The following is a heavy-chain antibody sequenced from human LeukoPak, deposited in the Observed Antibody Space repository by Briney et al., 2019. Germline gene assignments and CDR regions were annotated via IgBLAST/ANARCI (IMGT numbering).Heavy chain of an antibody. CDR1: GFTASSNY. CDR2: TVGNGGST. Sequence: GGSLRLSCAASGFTASSNYMSWVRQAPGKGLEWVSATVGNGGSTYYADSVKGRFTVSRDNSKNTLYLQMNSLRAEDTALYYCARNEYETLDYWGQGTLVTVSS. J-gene: IGHJ4*02. D-gene: IGHD2/OR15-2a*01. V-gene: IGHV3-23*01. CDR3: ARNEYETLDY.